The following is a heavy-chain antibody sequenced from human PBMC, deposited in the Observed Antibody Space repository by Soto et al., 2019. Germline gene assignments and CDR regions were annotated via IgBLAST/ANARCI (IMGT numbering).Heavy chain of an antibody. CDR2: IDSDGSST. D-gene: IGHD1-26*01. Sequence: GGSLGLACAASGFTFRSYWMHWVRQAPGKGLVWVSRIDSDGSSTNYADFVKGRFTISRDNAKNTLYLQMNSLRVEDTAVYYCSRVGGSTWHWGQGTLVTVPS. V-gene: IGHV3-74*01. CDR1: GFTFRSYW. CDR3: SRVGGSTWH. J-gene: IGHJ4*02.